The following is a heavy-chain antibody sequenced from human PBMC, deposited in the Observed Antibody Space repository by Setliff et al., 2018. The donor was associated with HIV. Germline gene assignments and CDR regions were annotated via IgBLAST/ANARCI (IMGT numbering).Heavy chain of an antibody. D-gene: IGHD3-3*01. CDR3: SRQIFGVLIGYYGLDV. CDR2: IRSKVNTYAT. CDR1: GFTFSGSD. J-gene: IGHJ6*02. V-gene: IGHV3-73*01. Sequence: HPGGSLRLSCAASGFTFSGSDMHWVRQASGKGLEWVGRIRSKVNTYATAYAASVKGRFNISRDDSKNTAYLQLNSLKTEDTAVYYCSRQIFGVLIGYYGLDVWGQGTTVTVSS.